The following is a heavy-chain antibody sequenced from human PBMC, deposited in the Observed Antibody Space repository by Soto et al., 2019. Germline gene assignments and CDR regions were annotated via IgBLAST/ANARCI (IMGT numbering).Heavy chain of an antibody. J-gene: IGHJ6*02. Sequence: QVPLVQSGAEVKKPGSSVKVSCKASGGTFSSYAISWVRQAPGQGLEWMGGIIPIFGTANYAQKFQGRVTITADKSTSTAYMELSSLRSEDTAVYYCARDFGIAARPTYYYYYGMDVWGQGTTVTVSS. CDR3: ARDFGIAARPTYYYYYGMDV. D-gene: IGHD6-6*01. V-gene: IGHV1-69*06. CDR1: GGTFSSYA. CDR2: IIPIFGTA.